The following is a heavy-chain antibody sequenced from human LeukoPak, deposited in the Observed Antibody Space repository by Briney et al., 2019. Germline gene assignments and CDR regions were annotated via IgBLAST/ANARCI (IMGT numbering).Heavy chain of an antibody. CDR3: AGVLGVRDLAYFDY. V-gene: IGHV3-11*05. D-gene: IGHD3-10*01. J-gene: IGHJ4*01. CDR1: GFTFSDYY. CDR2: ISSSSYT. Sequence: PGGSLRLSCAASGFTFSDYYMSWIRQAPGKGLEWVSYISSSSYTDYADSVKGRFTISRDNAKNSLYLQMNSLRAEDTAVYYCAGVLGVRDLAYFDYWGHGTLVTVSS.